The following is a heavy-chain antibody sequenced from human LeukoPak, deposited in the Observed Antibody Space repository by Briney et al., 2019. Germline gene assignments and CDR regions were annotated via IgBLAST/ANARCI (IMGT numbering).Heavy chain of an antibody. CDR1: GGTFSSYA. D-gene: IGHD6-19*01. CDR3: ARDVEYSSERFNF. V-gene: IGHV1-46*01. Sequence: ASVKVSCKASGGTFSSYAISWVRQAPGQGLEWMGIINPSGGSTSYAQKFQGRVTMTRDTSISTAYMELNRLRSDDTAVYYCARDVEYSSERFNFWGQGTLVTVSS. CDR2: INPSGGST. J-gene: IGHJ4*02.